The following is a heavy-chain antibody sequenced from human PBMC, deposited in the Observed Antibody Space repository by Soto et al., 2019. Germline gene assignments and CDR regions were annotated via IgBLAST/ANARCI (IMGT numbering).Heavy chain of an antibody. Sequence: VQLLESGGGVVQPGRSLRLSCTASGFGFDSYGMLWVRQAPGKGPEWGAFISFDGTTKYYADSVRGRFTISRDNSENTLYLQLDTVRPEDTAQYYCAREGVFGLVKIVPPDYWGQGAQVTVSS. J-gene: IGHJ4*02. CDR1: GFGFDSYG. D-gene: IGHD3-3*01. CDR2: ISFDGTTK. V-gene: IGHV3-30*04. CDR3: AREGVFGLVKIVPPDY.